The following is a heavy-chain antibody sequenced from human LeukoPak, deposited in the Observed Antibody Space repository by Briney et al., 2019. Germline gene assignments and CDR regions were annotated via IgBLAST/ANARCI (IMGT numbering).Heavy chain of an antibody. Sequence: GGSLRLSCAASGFTFSSYWMSWVRQAPGKGLEWVANIKQDGSEKYYVDSVKGRFTISRDNAKNSLYLQMNSLRAEDTAVYYCARDLRFLEWLSDNWFDPWGQGTLVTVSS. J-gene: IGHJ5*02. CDR1: GFTFSSYW. CDR2: IKQDGSEK. CDR3: ARDLRFLEWLSDNWFDP. D-gene: IGHD3-3*01. V-gene: IGHV3-7*01.